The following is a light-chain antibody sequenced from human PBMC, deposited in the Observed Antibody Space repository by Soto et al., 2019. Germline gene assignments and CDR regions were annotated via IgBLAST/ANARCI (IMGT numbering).Light chain of an antibody. J-gene: IGKJ1*01. CDR3: QQYSSSLWT. Sequence: ELVLTQSPGTLSLSPGERATLSCRASQSVSSSYLAWYQQKPGLAPRLLMFDASSRANGIPDRFRGSGSGTGFTLTISSLEPEDFAVYYCQQYSSSLWTFGQGTKVDIK. CDR1: QSVSSSY. CDR2: DAS. V-gene: IGKV3D-20*01.